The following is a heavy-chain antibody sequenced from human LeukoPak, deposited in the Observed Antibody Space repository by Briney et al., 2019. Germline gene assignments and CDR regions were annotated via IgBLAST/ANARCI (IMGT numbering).Heavy chain of an antibody. CDR2: IHNSGTT. J-gene: IGHJ4*02. CDR3: ARRYYYNLGSFPFDF. V-gene: IGHV4-34*01. CDR1: GGPFSGYF. Sequence: SETLSHTCAVSGGPFSGYFWSWIRQPPGKGLEWIGEIHNSGTTNYNPSLNSRVTISEDTSKNQFYLNLSSVTAADTAVYYCARRYYYNLGSFPFDFWAQGTLVTVSS. D-gene: IGHD3-10*01.